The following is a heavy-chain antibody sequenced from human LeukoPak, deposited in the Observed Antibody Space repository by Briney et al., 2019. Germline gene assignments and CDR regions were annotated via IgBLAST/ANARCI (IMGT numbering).Heavy chain of an antibody. Sequence: ASVKVSCKASGYTFTGYYMHWVRQAPGQGLEWMGWINPNSGGTNYAQKFQGRVTMTRDTSISTAYMELSRLRSDDTAVYYCARCRIVSSGRNWFDPWGQGTLVTVSS. J-gene: IGHJ5*02. CDR2: INPNSGGT. V-gene: IGHV1-2*02. CDR1: GYTFTGYY. CDR3: ARCRIVSSGRNWFDP. D-gene: IGHD6-19*01.